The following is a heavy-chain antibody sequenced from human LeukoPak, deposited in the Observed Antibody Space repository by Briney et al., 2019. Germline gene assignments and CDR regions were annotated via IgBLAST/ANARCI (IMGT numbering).Heavy chain of an antibody. CDR2: IYYSGST. CDR3: ARAAPYCSSTSCFPPSGGPSYYYGMDV. Sequence: SETLSLTCTVSGGSISSGGYYWSWIRQHPGKGLEWIGYIYYSGSTNYNPSLKSRVTISVDTSKNQFSLKLSSVTAADTAVYYCARAAPYCSSTSCFPPSGGPSYYYGMDVWGQGTTVTVSS. D-gene: IGHD2-2*01. J-gene: IGHJ6*02. CDR1: GGSISSGGYY. V-gene: IGHV4-31*03.